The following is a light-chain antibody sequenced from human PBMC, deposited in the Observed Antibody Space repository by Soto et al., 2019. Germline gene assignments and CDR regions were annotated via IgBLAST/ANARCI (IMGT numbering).Light chain of an antibody. CDR3: AAWDDSLNGYV. J-gene: IGLJ1*01. CDR2: SNN. Sequence: SVLTQPPSASRTPGQRVTITYTGSSSNIGSSTVNWYQQLPGTAPKLLIYSNNQRPSGVPDRFSGSKSGTSASLAISGLQSEDEADYYCAAWDDSLNGYVVGTGTKVTVL. V-gene: IGLV1-44*01. CDR1: SSNIGSST.